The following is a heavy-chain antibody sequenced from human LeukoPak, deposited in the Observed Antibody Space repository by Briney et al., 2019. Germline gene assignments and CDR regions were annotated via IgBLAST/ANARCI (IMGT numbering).Heavy chain of an antibody. CDR3: AREEQHQRGRHFEY. CDR1: GGTFSSYA. Sequence: GASVKVSCKASGGTFSSYAVSWVRQAPGQGLEWMGWINPNSGTNYAQNFQGRVTMTRDTSISTAYMELSRLRSDDTAVYYCAREEQHQRGRHFEYWGQGTLVTVSS. V-gene: IGHV1-2*02. J-gene: IGHJ4*02. CDR2: INPNSGT. D-gene: IGHD6-13*01.